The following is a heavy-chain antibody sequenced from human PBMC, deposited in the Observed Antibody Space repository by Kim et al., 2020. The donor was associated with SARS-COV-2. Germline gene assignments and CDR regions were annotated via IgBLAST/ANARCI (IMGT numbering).Heavy chain of an antibody. Sequence: GGSLRLSCLASGFSLEDYAMHWVRQPLGKGLEWVSGINWNSRNKDYADSVKGRFTVSRDNAKNTLYLQMTGLRIEDTAVYYCAKIGSVVDYWGRGTLVAV. CDR2: INWNSRNK. J-gene: IGHJ4*01. CDR1: GFSLEDYA. D-gene: IGHD6-19*01. V-gene: IGHV3-9*01. CDR3: AKIGSVVDY.